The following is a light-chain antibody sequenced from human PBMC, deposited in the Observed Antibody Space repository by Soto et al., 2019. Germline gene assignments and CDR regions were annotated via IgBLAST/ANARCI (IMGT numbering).Light chain of an antibody. CDR2: KAS. J-gene: IGKJ1*01. CDR3: QPYNSYSGP. CDR1: QSISSW. V-gene: IGKV1-5*03. Sequence: DIQMTQSPSTLSASVGDRVTITCRASQSISSWLAWYQQKPGKAPKLLIYKASSLESGVPSRFSGSGSGTEFTLTISSLQPDDFATYYCQPYNSYSGPFGQGTKVEIK.